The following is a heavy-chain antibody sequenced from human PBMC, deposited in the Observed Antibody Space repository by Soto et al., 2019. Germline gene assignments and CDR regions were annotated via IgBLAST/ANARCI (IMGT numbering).Heavy chain of an antibody. Sequence: ASVKVSCKASGYTVTSYGISWVRQAPGQGLEWMGWISAYNGNTNYARKLQGRVTMTTDTSTSTAYMELRSLRSDDTAVYYCARAGVPGYYDSSGYVAHAFDIWGKGTMVTVSS. V-gene: IGHV1-18*01. J-gene: IGHJ3*02. CDR2: ISAYNGNT. CDR3: ARAGVPGYYDSSGYVAHAFDI. CDR1: GYTVTSYG. D-gene: IGHD3-22*01.